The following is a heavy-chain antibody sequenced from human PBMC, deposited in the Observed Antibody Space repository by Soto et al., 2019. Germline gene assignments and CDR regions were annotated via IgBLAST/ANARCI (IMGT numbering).Heavy chain of an antibody. D-gene: IGHD6-19*01. Sequence: TLSLTCTVSXGXISSYYWSWIRQPPGKGLEWIGYFYYGGSTNYNPSLKSRVTISIDTSKNQFSLNLFSVTAADTAVYYCAGGFSSVVFDVWGQGTMVTVSS. CDR1: XGXISSYY. CDR2: FYYGGST. J-gene: IGHJ3*01. CDR3: AGGFSSVVFDV. V-gene: IGHV4-59*01.